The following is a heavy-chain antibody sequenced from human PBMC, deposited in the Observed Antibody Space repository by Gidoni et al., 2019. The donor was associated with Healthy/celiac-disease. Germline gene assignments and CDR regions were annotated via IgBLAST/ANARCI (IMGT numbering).Heavy chain of an antibody. CDR1: GGSISSSSYY. Sequence: QLQLQESGPGLVKPSETLSLTCPVSGGSISSSSYYWGWIRQPPGKGLEWIGSIYYSGSTYYNPSLKSRVTISVDTSKNLCSLKLSSVTAADTAVYYCARRPLYYDSSGYYPDDAFDIWGQGTMVTVSS. CDR3: ARRPLYYDSSGYYPDDAFDI. V-gene: IGHV4-39*01. J-gene: IGHJ3*02. D-gene: IGHD3-22*01. CDR2: IYYSGST.